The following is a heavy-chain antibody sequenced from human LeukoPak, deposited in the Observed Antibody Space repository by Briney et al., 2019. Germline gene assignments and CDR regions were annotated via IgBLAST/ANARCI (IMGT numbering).Heavy chain of an antibody. J-gene: IGHJ4*02. V-gene: IGHV3-53*04. D-gene: IGHD6-13*01. CDR1: GFTVSSNY. CDR2: IYSGGST. Sequence: GRSLKLSCAASGFTVSSNYMSWVRQAPGKGLEWVSVIYSGGSTYYADSVKGRFTISRHNSKNTLYLQMSSLRAEDTAVYYCARGNSGYSTYWGQGTLVTVSS. CDR3: ARGNSGYSTY.